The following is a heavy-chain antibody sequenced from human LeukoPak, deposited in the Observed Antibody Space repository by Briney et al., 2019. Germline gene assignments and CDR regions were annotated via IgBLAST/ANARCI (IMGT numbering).Heavy chain of an antibody. Sequence: GGSLRLSCEASGFTFSSYAMNWVRQAPGKGLEWVSVTSGSGNSTYYADSVKGRFTISRDNSRNTLFLRMNSLRAEDTAVYYCAKRPRGVYTAPSTNDYWGQGTLVAVSS. CDR3: AKRPRGVYTAPSTNDY. J-gene: IGHJ4*02. D-gene: IGHD2-2*01. CDR1: GFTFSSYA. CDR2: TSGSGNST. V-gene: IGHV3-23*01.